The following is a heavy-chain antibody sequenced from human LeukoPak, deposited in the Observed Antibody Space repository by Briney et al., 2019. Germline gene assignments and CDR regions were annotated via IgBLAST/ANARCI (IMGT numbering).Heavy chain of an antibody. CDR2: IWFDGSHK. J-gene: IGHJ4*02. Sequence: GRSLRLSCAASGFTFSSSGMHWVRQAPGKGLEWVAVIWFDGSHKYYADSVKGRFTVSRDNYKNTLFLQMKSLRADDTAVYYCAGATKWLAHDFWGQGTRVTVSS. CDR1: GFTFSSSG. D-gene: IGHD6-19*01. V-gene: IGHV3-33*01. CDR3: AGATKWLAHDF.